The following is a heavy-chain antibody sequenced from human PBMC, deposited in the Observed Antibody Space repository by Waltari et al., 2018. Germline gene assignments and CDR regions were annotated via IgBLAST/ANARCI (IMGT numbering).Heavy chain of an antibody. CDR2: ICLNRGRI. Sequence: EVQLVESGGGLVQPGRSLRLSCAASGFTFDDYAMHWVRQAPGKGLEWVSGICLNRGRIGYAGSGKGRFTISRDNAKNSLYLQMNSLRAEDKALYYRAKAPRSSGYYYYMDVWGKGTTVTVSS. CDR3: AKAPRSSGYYYYMDV. CDR1: GFTFDDYA. V-gene: IGHV3-9*01. J-gene: IGHJ6*03. D-gene: IGHD6-19*01.